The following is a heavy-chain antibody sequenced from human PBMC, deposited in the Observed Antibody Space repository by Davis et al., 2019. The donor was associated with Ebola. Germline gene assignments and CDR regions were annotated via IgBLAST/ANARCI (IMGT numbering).Heavy chain of an antibody. CDR1: GYSFTSYW. CDR3: ARLSTRSYFYGMDV. D-gene: IGHD2/OR15-2a*01. CDR2: IYPGDSET. V-gene: IGHV5-51*01. J-gene: IGHJ6*02. Sequence: GASLKISCTGSGYSFTSYWIGWVRQIPGKGLEWMGIIYPGDSETRYSPSFQGQVTISADKSISTAYLQWSSLKASDTAMYYCARLSTRSYFYGMDVWGHGTTVTVSS.